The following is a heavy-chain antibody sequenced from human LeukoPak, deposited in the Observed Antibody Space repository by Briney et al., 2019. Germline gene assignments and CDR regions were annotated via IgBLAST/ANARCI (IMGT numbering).Heavy chain of an antibody. CDR2: IYYSGST. V-gene: IGHV4-39*07. J-gene: IGHJ4*02. CDR1: GGSISSSSYY. Sequence: SETLSLTCTVSGGSISSSSYYWGWIRQPPGKGLEWIGSIYYSGSTYYNPSLKSRVTISVDTSKNQFSLKLSSVTAADTAVYYCARDRITYYDFWSGRSTFDYWGQGTLVAVSS. CDR3: ARDRITYYDFWSGRSTFDY. D-gene: IGHD3-3*01.